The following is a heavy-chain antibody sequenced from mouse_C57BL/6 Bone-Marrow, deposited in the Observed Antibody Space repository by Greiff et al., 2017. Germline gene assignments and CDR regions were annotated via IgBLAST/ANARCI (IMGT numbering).Heavy chain of an antibody. J-gene: IGHJ2*01. D-gene: IGHD2-2*01. CDR1: GYTFTSYW. Sequence: QVQLQQPGAELVRPGSSVKLSCKASGYTFTSYWMDWVKQRPGQGLEWIGNIYPSDSETHYNQKFKDKAALTVDKSSSTAYMQLSSLTSEDSAVYYCARGGYGYVFDYWGQGTTLTVSS. CDR3: ARGGYGYVFDY. V-gene: IGHV1-61*01. CDR2: IYPSDSET.